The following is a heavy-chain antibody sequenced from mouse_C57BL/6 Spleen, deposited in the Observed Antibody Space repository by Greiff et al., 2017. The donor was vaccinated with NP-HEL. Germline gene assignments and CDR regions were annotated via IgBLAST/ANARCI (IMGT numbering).Heavy chain of an antibody. D-gene: IGHD4-1*01. CDR1: GYTFTSYW. V-gene: IGHV1-69*01. CDR2: IDPSDSYT. CDR3: ARYGVLGGYYAMDY. J-gene: IGHJ4*01. Sequence: QVQLQQPGAELVMPGASVKLSCKASGYTFTSYWMHWVKQRPGQGLEWIGEIDPSDSYTNYNQKFKGKSTLTVDKSSSTAYMQLSSLTSEDSAVYYCARYGVLGGYYAMDYWGQGTSVTVSS.